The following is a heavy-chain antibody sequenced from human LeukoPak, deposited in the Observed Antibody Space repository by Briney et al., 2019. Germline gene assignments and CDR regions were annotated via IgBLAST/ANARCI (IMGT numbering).Heavy chain of an antibody. CDR1: GFTFSNYG. J-gene: IGHJ4*02. V-gene: IGHV3-33*01. D-gene: IGHD6-13*01. CDR2: IWYDGSNK. Sequence: PGRSLRLSCAASGFTFSNYGMHWVRQAPGKGLEWVAVIWYDGSNKYYADSVGRFTISRDNSKNTLYLQMNSLRAEDTAVYYCARGRGSSRWYGALDYWGQGTLVTVSS. CDR3: ARGRGSSRWYGALDY.